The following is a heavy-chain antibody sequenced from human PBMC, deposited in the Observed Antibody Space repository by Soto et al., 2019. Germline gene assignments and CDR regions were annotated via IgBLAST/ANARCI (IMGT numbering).Heavy chain of an antibody. CDR2: ISYDGSNK. V-gene: IGHV3-30*04. CDR3: ARDTGPIWFDP. CDR1: GFTFSSYA. Sequence: GGSLRLSCAASGFTFSSYAMHWVRQAPGKGLEWVAVISYDGSNKYYADSVKGRFTISRDNSKNTLYLQMNSLRAEDTAVYYCARDTGPIWFDPWGQGTLVTVSS. J-gene: IGHJ5*02. D-gene: IGHD4-4*01.